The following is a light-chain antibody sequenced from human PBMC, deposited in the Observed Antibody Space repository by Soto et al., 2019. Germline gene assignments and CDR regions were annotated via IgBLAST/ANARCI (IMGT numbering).Light chain of an antibody. CDR2: DAS. CDR1: QSITSW. V-gene: IGKV1-5*01. Sequence: DIEMTQSPSTLSASVGDRVTITCRASQSITSWLAWYQQKPGKAPKLLIYDASNLESGVPSRFSGSGSGTEFTLTISSLQPDDFATYYCQQYNGYPYTFGQGIKLEIK. J-gene: IGKJ2*01. CDR3: QQYNGYPYT.